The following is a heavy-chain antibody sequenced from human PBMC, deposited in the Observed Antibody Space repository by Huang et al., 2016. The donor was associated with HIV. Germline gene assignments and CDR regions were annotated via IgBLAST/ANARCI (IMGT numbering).Heavy chain of an antibody. V-gene: IGHV4-4*07. J-gene: IGHJ3*02. CDR1: GVSTRTYF. Sequence: QVHLQESGPGLVKPSETLSLICTVSGVSTRTYFRSWIRQPAGNGPECIARIHQSGDTKSNPSLSSRVTMSVDTSKNQLSLRLTSVTAADTAVYYCAREDRNAFDIWGQGIMVIVSS. CDR2: IHQSGDT. CDR3: AREDRNAFDI.